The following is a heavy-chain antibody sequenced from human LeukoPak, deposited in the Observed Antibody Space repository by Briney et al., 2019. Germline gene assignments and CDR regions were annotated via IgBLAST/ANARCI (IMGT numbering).Heavy chain of an antibody. D-gene: IGHD1/OR15-1a*01. CDR1: GGSFSGSY. J-gene: IGHJ3*02. CDR2: INHSGST. CDR3: AGLQWNSTTDAFDI. V-gene: IGHV4-34*01. Sequence: SETLSLTCAVYGGSFSGSYWSWIRQPPGKGLEWIGEINHSGSTNYNPSLKSRVTISVDTSKNQFSLKLSSVTAADTAAYYCAGLQWNSTTDAFDIWGQGTMVTVSS.